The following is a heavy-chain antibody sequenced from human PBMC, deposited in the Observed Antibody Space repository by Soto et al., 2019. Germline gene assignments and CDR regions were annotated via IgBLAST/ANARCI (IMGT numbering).Heavy chain of an antibody. D-gene: IGHD1-26*01. CDR1: GFPFGIYT. Sequence: GGSLRLSCETSGFPFGIYTMNWVRQAPGKGLEWVSSISSSGTYIDYADSVEGRFAISRDDAKNSVFLEMTSLRVDDTAVYYCAREEHYHECWSQGTLVNVSS. J-gene: IGHJ4*02. CDR2: ISSSGTYI. V-gene: IGHV3-21*01. CDR3: AREEHYHEC.